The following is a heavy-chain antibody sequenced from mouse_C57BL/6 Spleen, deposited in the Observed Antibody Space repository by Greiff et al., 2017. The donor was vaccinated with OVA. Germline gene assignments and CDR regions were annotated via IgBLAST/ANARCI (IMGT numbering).Heavy chain of an antibody. Sequence: EVQLVESGGGLVKPGGSLKLSCAASGFTFSDYGMHWVRQAPEKGLEWVAYISSGSSTIYYADTVKGRFTISRDNAKNTLFLQMTSLRSEDTAMYYGARPLYYGSSPFAYWGQGTLVTVSA. V-gene: IGHV5-17*01. CDR1: GFTFSDYG. CDR2: ISSGSSTI. D-gene: IGHD1-1*01. J-gene: IGHJ3*01. CDR3: ARPLYYGSSPFAY.